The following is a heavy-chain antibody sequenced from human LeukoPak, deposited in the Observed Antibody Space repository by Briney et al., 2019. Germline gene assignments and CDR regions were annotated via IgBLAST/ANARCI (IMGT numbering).Heavy chain of an antibody. CDR1: GFTFSSYS. J-gene: IGHJ4*02. CDR3: AGEGSNSGFYYFDF. CDR2: ISSDGIYV. V-gene: IGHV3-21*01. Sequence: GGSLRLSCAASGFTFSSYSMVWVRQAPGKGLEWVSSISSDGIYVYYIDSVKGRFTISRDNAKNSPYLRMTSLRAEDTAIYYCAGEGSNSGFYYFDFWGQGALVTVSS. D-gene: IGHD3-10*01.